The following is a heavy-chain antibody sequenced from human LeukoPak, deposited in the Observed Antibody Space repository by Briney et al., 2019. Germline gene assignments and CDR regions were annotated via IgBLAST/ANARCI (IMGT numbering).Heavy chain of an antibody. J-gene: IGHJ6*02. CDR3: ATVMFVIPIAVRDSLYGMDV. D-gene: IGHD2-21*01. Sequence: ASVTVSCKVSGYTLTELSMHWVRQAPGKGLEWMGGFDPEDGETIYAQKFQGRVTMTEDTSTDTAYMELSSLRSEDTAVYYCATVMFVIPIAVRDSLYGMDVWGQGTTVTVSS. CDR2: FDPEDGET. CDR1: GYTLTELS. V-gene: IGHV1-24*01.